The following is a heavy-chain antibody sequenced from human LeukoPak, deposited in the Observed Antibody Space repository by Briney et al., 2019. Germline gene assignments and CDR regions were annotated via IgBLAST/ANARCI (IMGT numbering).Heavy chain of an antibody. V-gene: IGHV4-61*05. D-gene: IGHD3-3*01. CDR2: IYYSGST. CDR1: GGSISSSSYY. CDR3: ARVSDYDFWSGNNWFDP. J-gene: IGHJ5*02. Sequence: PSETLSLTCTVSGGSISSSSYYWGWIRQPPGKGLEWIGYIYYSGSTNYNPSLKSRVTISVDTSKNQFSLKLSSVTAADTAVYYCARVSDYDFWSGNNWFDPWGQGTLVTVSS.